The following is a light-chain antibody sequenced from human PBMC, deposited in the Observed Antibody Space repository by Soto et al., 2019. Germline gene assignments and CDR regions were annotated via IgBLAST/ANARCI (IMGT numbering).Light chain of an antibody. V-gene: IGKV3-15*01. J-gene: IGKJ4*01. CDR2: GAS. Sequence: EVVMTQSPATVSAFPGEGVTLSCRASQTISTDLAWYQQKPGQAPRLLIYGASTRATGVPDRFSGGGSGTELTLTISSLQSEDFAFYYCQQNNKWHPVTFGGGTKVEIK. CDR1: QTISTD. CDR3: QQNNKWHPVT.